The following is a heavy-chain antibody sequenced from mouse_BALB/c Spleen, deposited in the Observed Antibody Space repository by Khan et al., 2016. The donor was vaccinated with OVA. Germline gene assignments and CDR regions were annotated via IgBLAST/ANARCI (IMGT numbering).Heavy chain of an antibody. CDR1: GYTFSSYW. Sequence: QVQLQQSGAELMKPGASVKISCKPTGYTFSSYWIAWVKQRPGHGLEWIGEILPGSNSTNYNERFQGKATITADTSSNTAYMQLSSLTSEDSASYYWARGNYYGSTSWFGYWGQGTLVTVSA. V-gene: IGHV1-9*01. D-gene: IGHD1-1*01. CDR3: ARGNYYGSTSWFGY. J-gene: IGHJ3*01. CDR2: ILPGSNST.